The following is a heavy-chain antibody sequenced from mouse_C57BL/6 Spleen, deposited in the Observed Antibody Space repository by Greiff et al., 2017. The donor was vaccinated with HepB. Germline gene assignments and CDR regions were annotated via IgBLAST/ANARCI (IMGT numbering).Heavy chain of an antibody. CDR3: ARWSSYTWYFDV. D-gene: IGHD1-1*01. Sequence: EVKLVESGGGLVKPGGSLKLSCAASGFTFSSYAMSWVRQTPEKRLEWVATISDGGSYTYYPDNVKGRFTISRDNAKNNLYLQMSHLKSEDTAMYYCARWSSYTWYFDVWGTGTTVTVSS. J-gene: IGHJ1*03. CDR2: ISDGGSYT. V-gene: IGHV5-4*03. CDR1: GFTFSSYA.